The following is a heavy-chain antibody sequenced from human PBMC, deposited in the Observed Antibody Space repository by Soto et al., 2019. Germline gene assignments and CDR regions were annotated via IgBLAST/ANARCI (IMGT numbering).Heavy chain of an antibody. CDR2: ISYDGSNK. Sequence: GGSLRLSCAASGFTFSSYGMHWVRQAPGKGLEWVAVISYDGSNKYYADSVKGRFTISRDNSKNTLFLEMNSLRSEDTAVYYCAKDRGLAESGRWSHYYYGMDVWGQGTTVTVSS. V-gene: IGHV3-30*18. D-gene: IGHD1-26*01. CDR1: GFTFSSYG. CDR3: AKDRGLAESGRWSHYYYGMDV. J-gene: IGHJ6*02.